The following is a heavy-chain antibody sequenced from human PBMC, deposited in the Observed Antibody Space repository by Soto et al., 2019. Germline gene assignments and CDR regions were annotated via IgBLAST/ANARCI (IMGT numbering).Heavy chain of an antibody. D-gene: IGHD3-9*01. Sequence: PGKGLEWVSGIGGSGGNTYYADSVKGRFTISRDNSKNTLFLQMNSLRAEDTAEYYCARVVRYFDTPYGMDVWGQGTTVTVSS. V-gene: IGHV3-23*01. J-gene: IGHJ6*02. CDR3: ARVVRYFDTPYGMDV. CDR2: IGGSGGNT.